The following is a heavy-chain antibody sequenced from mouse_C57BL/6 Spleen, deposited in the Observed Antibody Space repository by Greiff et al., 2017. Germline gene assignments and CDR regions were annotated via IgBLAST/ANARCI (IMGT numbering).Heavy chain of an antibody. CDR1: GYTFTSYW. V-gene: IGHV1-64*01. Sequence: QVQLQQPGAELVKPGASVKLSCKASGYTFTSYWMHWVKQRPGQGLEWIGMIHPNSGSTNYNEKFKSKATLPGDKSSSTAYMQLSSLTSEDSAVYYWARGLRAGFSYWGQGTRVTVSA. J-gene: IGHJ3*01. CDR3: ARGLRAGFSY. CDR2: IHPNSGST. D-gene: IGHD3-2*02.